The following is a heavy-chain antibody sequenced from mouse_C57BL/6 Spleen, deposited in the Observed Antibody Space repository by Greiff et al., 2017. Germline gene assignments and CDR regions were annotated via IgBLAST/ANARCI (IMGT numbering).Heavy chain of an antibody. CDR1: GYTFTSYW. D-gene: IGHD1-1*01. CDR3: ARTVLRGAYFDY. Sequence: QVQLQQPGAELVKPGASVKLSCKASGYTFTSYWMNWVKQRPGKGLEWIGQIYPGDGDTNYNGKFKGKATLTADKSSSTAYMQLSSLTSEDSAVYFCARTVLRGAYFDYWGQGTTLTVSS. V-gene: IGHV1-80*01. CDR2: IYPGDGDT. J-gene: IGHJ2*01.